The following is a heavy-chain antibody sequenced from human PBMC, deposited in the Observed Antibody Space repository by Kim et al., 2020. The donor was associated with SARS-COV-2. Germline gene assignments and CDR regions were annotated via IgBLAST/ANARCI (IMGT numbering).Heavy chain of an antibody. J-gene: IGHJ6*02. D-gene: IGHD6-6*01. CDR3: ARAVPYYFYGMDV. V-gene: IGHV4-59*01. Sequence: SETLSLTCTVSGGSISNYYWSWIRQSPGKGLEWLGYIFYSGSTNYNPSLKSRITISLVTSKNQFSLRLSSVTAADTAVYYCARAVPYYFYGMDVWGQGTTVTVSS. CDR2: IFYSGST. CDR1: GGSISNYY.